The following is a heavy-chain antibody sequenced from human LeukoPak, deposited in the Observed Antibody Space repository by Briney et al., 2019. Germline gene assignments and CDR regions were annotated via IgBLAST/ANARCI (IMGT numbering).Heavy chain of an antibody. CDR2: INPSGGST. V-gene: IGHV1-46*01. D-gene: IGHD6-19*01. CDR1: AYTFTSSY. Sequence: GASVKVSCKASAYTFTSSYMHWVRQAPGQGLEWMAIINPSGGSTGYAQKFQGRVTMTRDTSTSTVYMELRSLRSEDTAVYYCASSGGLYSRGWYRIDYWGQGTLVTVSS. CDR3: ASSGGLYSRGWYRIDY. J-gene: IGHJ4*02.